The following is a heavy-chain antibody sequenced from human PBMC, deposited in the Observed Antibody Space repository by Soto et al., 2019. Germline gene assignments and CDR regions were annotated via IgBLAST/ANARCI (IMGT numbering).Heavy chain of an antibody. D-gene: IGHD1-26*01. Sequence: QVQLVESGGGVVQPGRSLRLSCAASGFTFSSYAMHWVRQAPGKGLEWVAVISYDGSNKYYADSVKGRFTISRVNSKNTLYLQMNSLRAEDTAVYYCAREYLGWELLGYFDYWGQGTLVTVSS. CDR2: ISYDGSNK. J-gene: IGHJ4*02. CDR3: AREYLGWELLGYFDY. V-gene: IGHV3-30-3*01. CDR1: GFTFSSYA.